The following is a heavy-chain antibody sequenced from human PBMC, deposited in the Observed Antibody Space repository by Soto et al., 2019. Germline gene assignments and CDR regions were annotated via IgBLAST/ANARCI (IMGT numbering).Heavy chain of an antibody. CDR2: ISGSGGST. Sequence: HPGGSLRLSCAASGFTFSSYAMSWVRQAPGKGLEWVSAISGSGGSTYYADSVKGRSTISRDNSKNTLYLQMNSLRAEDTAVYYCASLRVGATLFDAFDIWGQGTMVTVSS. CDR1: GFTFSSYA. D-gene: IGHD1-26*01. CDR3: ASLRVGATLFDAFDI. J-gene: IGHJ3*02. V-gene: IGHV3-23*01.